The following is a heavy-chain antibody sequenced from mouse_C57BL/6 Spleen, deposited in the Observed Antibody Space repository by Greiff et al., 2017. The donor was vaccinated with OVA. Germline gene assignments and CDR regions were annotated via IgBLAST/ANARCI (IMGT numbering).Heavy chain of an antibody. D-gene: IGHD1-1*01. CDR2: IDPETGGT. J-gene: IGHJ4*01. V-gene: IGHV1-15*01. Sequence: QVQLQQSGAELVRPGASVTLSCKASGYTFTDYEMHWVKQTPVHGLEWIGAIDPETGGTAYNQKFKGKAILTADKSSSTAYLELRSLPSEDSAVYYCTRPPYGSSPYYAMDYWGQGTSVTVAS. CDR1: GYTFTDYE. CDR3: TRPPYGSSPYYAMDY.